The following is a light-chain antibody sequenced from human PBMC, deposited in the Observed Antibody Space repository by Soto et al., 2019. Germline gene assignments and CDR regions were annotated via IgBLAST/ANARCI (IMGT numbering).Light chain of an antibody. CDR2: DAS. V-gene: IGKV1-33*01. CDR3: QQYNNLPLT. J-gene: IGKJ4*01. Sequence: DLQMPQSPSSLSASVGDRVTITCQASQDIREDLNWYQQKAGKAPQLLIYDASNLETGVPSRFTGSGSGTDFTFTISSPQPEDIATYFCQQYNNLPLTFGGGTKVEI. CDR1: QDIRED.